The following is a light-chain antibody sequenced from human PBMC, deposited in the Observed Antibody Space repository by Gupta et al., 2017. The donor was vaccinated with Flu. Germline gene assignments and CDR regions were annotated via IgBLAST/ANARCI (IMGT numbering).Light chain of an antibody. J-gene: IGLJ2*01. CDR2: QDT. CDR3: QVWDINTGV. Sequence: CSGDKLGDKFACWYQQKPGQSPVLVIYQDTKRPSGIPERFSGSNSGDTATLTISGTQAVDEADYYCQVWDINTGVFGGGTKVTVL. CDR1: KLGDKF. V-gene: IGLV3-1*01.